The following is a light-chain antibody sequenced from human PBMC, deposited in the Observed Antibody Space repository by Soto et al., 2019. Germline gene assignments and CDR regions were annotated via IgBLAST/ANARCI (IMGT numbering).Light chain of an antibody. J-gene: IGLJ2*01. CDR2: TNN. Sequence: QSALTQPPSASGTPGQKVTISCSGSSSNIGSNTVSWYQHLPGTSPKLLIYTNNQRPSGVPDRFSGSKSGTSATLAISGLQSEDEADYSCAAWDDSLNGPLFGGGTKLTVL. CDR1: SSNIGSNT. V-gene: IGLV1-44*01. CDR3: AAWDDSLNGPL.